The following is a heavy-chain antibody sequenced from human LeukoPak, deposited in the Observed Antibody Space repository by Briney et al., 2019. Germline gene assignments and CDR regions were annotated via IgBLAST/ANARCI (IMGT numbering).Heavy chain of an antibody. CDR1: GYTFTGYY. V-gene: IGHV1-2*02. CDR3: ARERIEGWYFDL. J-gene: IGHJ2*01. CDR2: IYPNSGGT. Sequence: ASVKVSCKASGYTFTGYYMHWVRQAPGQGLEWMGWIYPNSGGTNYAQKFQGRVTMTRDTSISTAYMELSRLRSDDTAVYYCARERIEGWYFDLWGRGTLVTVSS.